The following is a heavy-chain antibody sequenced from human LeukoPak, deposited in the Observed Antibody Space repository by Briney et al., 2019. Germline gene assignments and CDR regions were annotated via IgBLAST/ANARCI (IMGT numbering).Heavy chain of an antibody. D-gene: IGHD4/OR15-4a*01. CDR1: GASISSFY. CDR2: IYYSGTT. CDR3: ARGARAPDI. Sequence: SETLSLTCTVSGASISSFYWTWIRQPPGKGLEWIGYIYYSGTTNYNPSLKSRVTISVDTSKNQFSLKLSSVTAADTAVYYCARGARAPDIWGQGTMVTVSS. V-gene: IGHV4-59*01. J-gene: IGHJ3*02.